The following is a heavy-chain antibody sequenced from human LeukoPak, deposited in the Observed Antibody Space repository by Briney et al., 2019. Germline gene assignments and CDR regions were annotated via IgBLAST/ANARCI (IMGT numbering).Heavy chain of an antibody. CDR2: IYYSGST. CDR1: GGSISSYY. CDR3: ARDSVEMATITHWFDP. J-gene: IGHJ5*02. V-gene: IGHV4-59*01. D-gene: IGHD5-24*01. Sequence: PSETLSLTCTVSGGSISSYYWSWLRQPPGKGLEWIGYIYYSGSTNYNPSLKSRVTISVDTSKNQFSLKLSSVTAADTAVYYCARDSVEMATITHWFDPWGQGTLVTVSS.